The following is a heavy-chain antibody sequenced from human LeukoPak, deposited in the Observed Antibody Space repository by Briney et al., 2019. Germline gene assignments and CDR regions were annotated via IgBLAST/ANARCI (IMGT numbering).Heavy chain of an antibody. V-gene: IGHV4-34*01. CDR2: INHSGST. CDR3: AREPYSSSWYGYFDY. Sequence: PSETLSLTCAVYGGSFSGYYWSWIRQPPGKGLEWIGEINHSGSTNYNPSLKSRVTISVDTSKNQFSLKLSSVTAADTAVYYCAREPYSSSWYGYFDYWGQGTLVTVSS. J-gene: IGHJ4*02. D-gene: IGHD6-13*01. CDR1: GGSFSGYY.